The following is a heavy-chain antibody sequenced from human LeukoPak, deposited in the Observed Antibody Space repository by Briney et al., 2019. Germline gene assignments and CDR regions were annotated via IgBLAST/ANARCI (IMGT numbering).Heavy chain of an antibody. V-gene: IGHV4-39*07. CDR1: GGSISSSSYY. J-gene: IGHJ4*02. CDR3: ARHVNDYGDYAFPAAPDY. CDR2: IYYSGST. Sequence: SETLSLTCTVSGGSISSSSYYWGWIRQPPGKGLEWIGSIYYSGSTYYNPSLKSRVTISVDTSKNQFSLKLSSVTAADTAVHYCARHVNDYGDYAFPAAPDYWGQGTLVTVSS. D-gene: IGHD4-17*01.